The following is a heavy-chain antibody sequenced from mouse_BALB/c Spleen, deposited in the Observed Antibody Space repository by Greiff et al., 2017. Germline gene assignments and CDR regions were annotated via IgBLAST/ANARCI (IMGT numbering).Heavy chain of an antibody. CDR1: GYSFTGYF. J-gene: IGHJ3*01. D-gene: IGHD1-1*01. CDR2: INPYNGDT. V-gene: IGHV1-20*02. CDR3: AREGYYGY. Sequence: EVQLQQSGPELVKPGASVKISCKASGYSFTGYFMNWVMQSHGKSLEWIGRINPYNGDTFYNQKFKGKATLTVDKSSSTAHMELRSLASEDSAVYYCAREGYYGYWGQGTLVTVSA.